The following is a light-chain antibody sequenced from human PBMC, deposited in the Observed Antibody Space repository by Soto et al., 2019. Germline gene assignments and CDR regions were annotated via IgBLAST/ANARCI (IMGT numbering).Light chain of an antibody. CDR2: DAN. CDR1: SGSVTSGHY. V-gene: IGLV7-46*01. J-gene: IGLJ2*01. CDR3: MISFGPSRI. Sequence: QAVVTQEPSLTVSPGGTVTLTCGSSSGSVTSGHYPYWFQKKPGQAPRTLIYDANNKHSWTPARFSGSLLGGKAALTLSGAQPQDEADYYCMISFGPSRIFGGGTKLTVL.